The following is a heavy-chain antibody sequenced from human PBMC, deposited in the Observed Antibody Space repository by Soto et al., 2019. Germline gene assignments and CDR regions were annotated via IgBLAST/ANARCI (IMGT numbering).Heavy chain of an antibody. CDR2: IKSKTDGGTT. D-gene: IGHD2-15*01. J-gene: IGHJ4*01. V-gene: IGHV3-15*01. CDR1: GYTFSNYG. CDR3: AADLPGHGGGYEFDY. Sequence: SCKASGYTFSNYGISWVGQAPGMGLEWVGRIKSKTDGGTTEYAAPVKGRFTISRDDSKNTVYLQMNSLRTEDTALYYCAADLPGHGGGYEFDYWG.